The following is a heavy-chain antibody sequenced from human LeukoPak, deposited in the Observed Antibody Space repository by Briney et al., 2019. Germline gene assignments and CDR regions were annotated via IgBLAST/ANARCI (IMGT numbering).Heavy chain of an antibody. J-gene: IGHJ4*02. CDR1: GYTFTSYG. V-gene: IGHV1-18*01. D-gene: IGHD1-26*01. CDR2: ISAYNGNT. Sequence: ASVKVSCKASGYTFTSYGISWVRQAPGQGLEWMGWISAYNGNTNYAQKLQGRVTMTADTSTSTAYMELRSLRSDDTAVYYCAKDRRHAAELPSLDYWGQGALVTVSS. CDR3: AKDRRHAAELPSLDY.